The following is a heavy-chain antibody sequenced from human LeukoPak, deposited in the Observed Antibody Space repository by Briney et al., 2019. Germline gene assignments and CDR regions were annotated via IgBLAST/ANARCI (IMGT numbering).Heavy chain of an antibody. CDR2: ISSSRSTI. V-gene: IGHV3-48*01. Sequence: GGSLRLSCAASGFTFSSYSMNWVRQAPGKGLEWVSYISSSRSTIYYADSVKGRFTISRDNAKNSLYLQMNSLRAEDTAVYYCARDRSTMGDYWGQGTLVTVSS. CDR1: GFTFSSYS. J-gene: IGHJ4*02. D-gene: IGHD5/OR15-5a*01. CDR3: ARDRSTMGDY.